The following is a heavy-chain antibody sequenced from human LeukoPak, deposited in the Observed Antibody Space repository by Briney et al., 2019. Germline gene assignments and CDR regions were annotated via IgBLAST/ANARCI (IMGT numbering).Heavy chain of an antibody. V-gene: IGHV3-7*01. D-gene: IGHD6-19*01. Sequence: PGGSLRLSCAASGFIFSNYWMTWVRQAPGKGLEWVANIKEDGSEKNYVDSVKGRFTISRDNAKNSLYLQMNSLRAEDTAVYYCARGARGWYGIDYWGQGTLVTVSS. CDR1: GFIFSNYW. J-gene: IGHJ4*02. CDR3: ARGARGWYGIDY. CDR2: IKEDGSEK.